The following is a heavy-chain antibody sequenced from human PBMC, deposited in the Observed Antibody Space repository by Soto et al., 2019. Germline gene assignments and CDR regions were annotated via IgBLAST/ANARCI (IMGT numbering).Heavy chain of an antibody. V-gene: IGHV3-23*01. Sequence: EVQLLESGGGLVQPGGSLRLSCAASGFTFSSYAMSWVRQAPGKGLEWVSAISGSGGSTYYADSVKGRFTISRDNSKNTLYRQMTSLRAEDTAVYYCEKDVNPIPYLTGYYRLRWFDPWGQGTLVTVSS. CDR1: GFTFSSYA. CDR3: EKDVNPIPYLTGYYRLRWFDP. CDR2: ISGSGGST. J-gene: IGHJ5*02. D-gene: IGHD3-9*01.